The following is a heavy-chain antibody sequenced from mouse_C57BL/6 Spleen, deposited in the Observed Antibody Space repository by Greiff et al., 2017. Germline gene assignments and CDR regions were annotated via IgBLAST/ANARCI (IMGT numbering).Heavy chain of an antibody. CDR2: ISYSGST. Sequence: EVQLQESGPGMVKPSQSLSLTCTVTGYSITSGYDWHWIRHFPGNKLEWMGYISYSGSTNYNPSLKSRISITRDTSKNHFFLKLNSVTTEDTATYYCARNYKEYFDVWGTGTTVTVSS. CDR3: ARNYKEYFDV. CDR1: GYSITSGYD. J-gene: IGHJ1*03. D-gene: IGHD2-12*01. V-gene: IGHV3-1*01.